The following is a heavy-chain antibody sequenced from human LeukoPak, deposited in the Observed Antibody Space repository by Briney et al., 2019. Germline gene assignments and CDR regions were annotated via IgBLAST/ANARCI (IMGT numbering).Heavy chain of an antibody. D-gene: IGHD6-13*01. V-gene: IGHV1-8*01. CDR3: ARGGSSWYGDYYYGMDV. Sequence: ATVKVSCKASGYTFTSYDINWVRQATGQGLEWMGWMNPNGGNTGYAQKFQGRVTMTRNTSISTAYMELSSLRSEDTAVYYCARGGSSWYGDYYYGMDVWGQGTTVTVSS. CDR1: GYTFTSYD. J-gene: IGHJ6*02. CDR2: MNPNGGNT.